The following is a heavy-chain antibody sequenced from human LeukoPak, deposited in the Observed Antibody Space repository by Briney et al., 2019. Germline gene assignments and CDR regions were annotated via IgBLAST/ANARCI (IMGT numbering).Heavy chain of an antibody. CDR2: ISGSGGST. CDR1: GFTFSSYA. J-gene: IGHJ4*02. D-gene: IGHD3-22*01. Sequence: QSGGSLRLSCAASGFTFSSYAMSWVRQAPGKGLEWVSAISGSGGSTYYADSVKGRFTISRDNSKNTLYLQMNSLRAEDTAVYYCAKDSRGGYYDSSGYILAYWGQGTLVTVSS. CDR3: AKDSRGGYYDSSGYILAY. V-gene: IGHV3-23*01.